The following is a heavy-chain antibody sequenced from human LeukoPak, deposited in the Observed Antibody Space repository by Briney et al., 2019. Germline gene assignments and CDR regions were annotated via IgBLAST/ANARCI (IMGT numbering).Heavy chain of an antibody. CDR3: AKDSGYNGNSPFDY. D-gene: IGHD4-23*01. V-gene: IGHV3-23*01. CDR2: ISGGGGGT. CDR1: GFTFSSYA. Sequence: GGSLRLSCAASGFTFSSYAMSRVRQAPGKGLEWVSAISGGGGGTYYADSVKGRFTISRDNSKNTLHLQMNSLRAEDTAVYYCAKDSGYNGNSPFDYWGQGTLVTVSS. J-gene: IGHJ4*02.